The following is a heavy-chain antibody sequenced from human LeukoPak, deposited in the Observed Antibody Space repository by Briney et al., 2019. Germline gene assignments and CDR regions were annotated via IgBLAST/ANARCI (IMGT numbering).Heavy chain of an antibody. CDR3: ARLGRGATTFYY. D-gene: IGHD1-26*01. CDR1: GYSISSGYY. V-gene: IGHV4-38-2*01. J-gene: IGHJ4*02. Sequence: SETLSLTCAASGYSISSGYYWGWIRQPPGKGLEWIGSIYHSGSTYYNPSLKSRVTISVDTSKNQFSLKLSSVTAADTAVYYCARLGRGATTFYYWGQGTLVTVSS. CDR2: IYHSGST.